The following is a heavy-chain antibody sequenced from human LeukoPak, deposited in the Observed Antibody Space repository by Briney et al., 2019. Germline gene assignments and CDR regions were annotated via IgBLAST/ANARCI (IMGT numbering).Heavy chain of an antibody. CDR3: ARAPDYYGSGSSFDY. J-gene: IGHJ4*02. CDR1: GGSISSSNW. D-gene: IGHD3-10*01. Sequence: PSETLSLTCAVSGGSISSSNWWSWVRQPPGKGLEWIGEIYHSGSTDYNPSLKSRVTISVDKSKNQFSLKLSSVTAADTAVYYCARAPDYYGSGSSFDYWGQGTLVTVSS. V-gene: IGHV4-4*02. CDR2: IYHSGST.